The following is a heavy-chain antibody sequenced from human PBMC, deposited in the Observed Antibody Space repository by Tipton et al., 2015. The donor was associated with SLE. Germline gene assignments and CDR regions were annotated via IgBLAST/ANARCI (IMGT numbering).Heavy chain of an antibody. V-gene: IGHV4-39*07. CDR3: ARERYSSSSGDAFDI. CDR2: IYYSGST. J-gene: IGHJ3*02. D-gene: IGHD6-6*01. Sequence: LRLSCTVSGGSISSSSYYWGWIRQPPGKGLEWIGSIYYSGSTYYNPSLKSRVTISVDTSKNQFSLKLSSVTAADTAVYYCARERYSSSSGDAFDIWGQGSRVTVSS. CDR1: GGSISSSSYY.